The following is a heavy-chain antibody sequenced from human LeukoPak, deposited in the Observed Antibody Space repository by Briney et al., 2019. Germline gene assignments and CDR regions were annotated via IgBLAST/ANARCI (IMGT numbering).Heavy chain of an antibody. J-gene: IGHJ4*02. Sequence: GGSLRLSCAASGFTLSSYGMSWVRQAPGKGLEWVSTISNSGGSSYYADSVKGRFTISRDNSKNSLYLQMNSLRAEDTAVYYCAKDRGYCSSTGRYALHYFDYWGQGTLVTVSS. CDR3: AKDRGYCSSTGRYALHYFDY. V-gene: IGHV3-23*01. CDR2: ISNSGGSS. D-gene: IGHD2-2*01. CDR1: GFTLSSYG.